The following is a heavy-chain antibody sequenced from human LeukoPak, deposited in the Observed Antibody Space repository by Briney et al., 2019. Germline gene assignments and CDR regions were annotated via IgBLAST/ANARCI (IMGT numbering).Heavy chain of an antibody. Sequence: ASVKVSCKASGYTFTDYYIQWVRQAPGQGPEWMGWINPDSGGTNSAQKFQGRVTLTRDTSISTAYMELNSLRSDDSAVYFCARDHCTSSGCYEDYYYGLDVWGQGTTVTVSS. CDR2: INPDSGGT. D-gene: IGHD2-2*01. J-gene: IGHJ6*02. CDR3: ARDHCTSSGCYEDYYYGLDV. V-gene: IGHV1-2*02. CDR1: GYTFTDYY.